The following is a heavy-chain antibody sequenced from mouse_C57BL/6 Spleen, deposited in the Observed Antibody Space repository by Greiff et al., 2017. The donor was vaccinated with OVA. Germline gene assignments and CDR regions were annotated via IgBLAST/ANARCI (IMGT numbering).Heavy chain of an antibody. CDR2: IDPSASYT. J-gene: IGHJ2*01. D-gene: IGHD1-1*01. CDR1: GYTFTSYW. CDR3: ARQGRSHFDY. Sequence: QVQLQQPGAELVMPGASVKLSCKASGYTFTSYWMHWVKQRPGQGLEWIGEIDPSASYTNYNQKFKGKSTLTVDKSSSTAYMQLSSLTSEDSAVYYCARQGRSHFDYWGQGTTLTVSS. V-gene: IGHV1-69*01.